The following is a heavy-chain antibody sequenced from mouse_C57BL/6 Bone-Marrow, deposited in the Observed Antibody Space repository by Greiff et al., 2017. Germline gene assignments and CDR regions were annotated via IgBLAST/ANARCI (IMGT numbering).Heavy chain of an antibody. J-gene: IGHJ1*03. V-gene: IGHV1-63*01. CDR3: ARYGTTVVATDWYIDV. D-gene: IGHD1-1*01. Sequence: QVQLKQSGAELVRPGTSVKMSCKASGYTFTNYWIGWAKQRPGHGLEWIGDIYPGGGFTNYNEKFKGKATLTADKSSSTAYMQISSLTSVDSAIYYCARYGTTVVATDWYIDVWGTGTPVTVSS. CDR1: GYTFTNYW. CDR2: IYPGGGFT.